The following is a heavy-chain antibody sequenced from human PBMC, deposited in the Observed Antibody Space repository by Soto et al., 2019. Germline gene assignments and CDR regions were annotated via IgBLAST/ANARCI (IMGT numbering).Heavy chain of an antibody. CDR1: GGSISNYY. V-gene: IGHV4-4*07. Sequence: SETLSLTCTVSGGSISNYYCNWIRQPAGKGLEWIGRIDTSGSTNYNPSLKSRVTMSVDTSKQEFSLKLSSVTAADTALYYCARGGQDFWSGPFDYWGRGALVTVLL. CDR2: IDTSGST. CDR3: ARGGQDFWSGPFDY. D-gene: IGHD3-3*01. J-gene: IGHJ4*02.